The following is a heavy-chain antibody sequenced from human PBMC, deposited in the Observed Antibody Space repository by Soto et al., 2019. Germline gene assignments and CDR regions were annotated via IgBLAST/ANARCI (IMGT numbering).Heavy chain of an antibody. CDR1: GGTLNNYV. V-gene: IGHV1-69*05. CDR3: ARVVPGAEAWFGP. D-gene: IGHD2-2*01. J-gene: IGHJ5*02. Sequence: SVKVSCKASGGTLNNYVLNWVRQAPGQGLEWMGAIIPVSGPADYAQRFQGRVTMTTDTSTTTAYMELRSLRSDDTAVYYCARVVPGAEAWFGPWGQGTLVTVSS. CDR2: IIPVSGPA.